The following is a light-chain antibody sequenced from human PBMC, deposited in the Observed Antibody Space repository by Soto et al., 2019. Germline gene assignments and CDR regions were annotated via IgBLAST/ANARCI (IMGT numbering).Light chain of an antibody. Sequence: QLVLTQSSSASASLGSSVKLTCTLSSGHSSYIIAWHQQQPGKAPRYSMNLEGSGSYNKGSGVPDRFSGSSSGADRYLTISTLQFEDEADYYCETWDSNTRVFGTGTKVTVL. J-gene: IGLJ1*01. CDR2: LEGSGSY. V-gene: IGLV4-60*02. CDR1: SGHSSYI. CDR3: ETWDSNTRV.